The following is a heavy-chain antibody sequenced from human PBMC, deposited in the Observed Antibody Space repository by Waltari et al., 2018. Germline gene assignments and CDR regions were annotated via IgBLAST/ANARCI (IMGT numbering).Heavy chain of an antibody. Sequence: QVQLQESGPGLVKPSETLSLTCAVSGYSISSGYYWGWIRQPPGKGLEWIGSIYHSGSTYYIPSLKSRVTISVDTSKNQFSLKLSSVTAADTAVYYCARVQFLEWLQIDYWGQGILVTVSS. CDR1: GYSISSGYY. CDR3: ARVQFLEWLQIDY. D-gene: IGHD3-3*01. CDR2: IYHSGST. V-gene: IGHV4-38-2*01. J-gene: IGHJ4*02.